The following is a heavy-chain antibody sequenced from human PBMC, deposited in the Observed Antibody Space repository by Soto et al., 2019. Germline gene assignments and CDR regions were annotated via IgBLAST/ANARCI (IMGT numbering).Heavy chain of an antibody. J-gene: IGHJ4*02. V-gene: IGHV1-18*01. Sequence: QVHLVQSGAEVKKPGASVKVSCKGSGYAFTTYGITWVRQAPGKGLEWMGWISAHNGNTNYAEKLQGRDTETKDTYTSTAYMELRSLRSDDTAVYYFARGRYRDYWGQGALVTVSS. CDR3: ARGRYRDY. CDR1: GYAFTTYG. CDR2: ISAHNGNT. D-gene: IGHD1-1*01.